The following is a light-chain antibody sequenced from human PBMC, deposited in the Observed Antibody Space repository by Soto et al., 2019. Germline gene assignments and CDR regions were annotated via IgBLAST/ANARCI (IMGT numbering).Light chain of an antibody. V-gene: IGLV4-69*01. CDR2: VNSDGSH. Sequence: QPVLTQSPSASASLGASVKLTCTLSSGHSNYAIAWHQQQPERGPRYLMIVNSDGSHTKGDGIPDRFSGSNSGADYYLTISSLQSEDEGDYYGQTWGTGIVIFGGGTKLNVL. J-gene: IGLJ2*01. CDR3: QTWGTGIVI. CDR1: SGHSNYA.